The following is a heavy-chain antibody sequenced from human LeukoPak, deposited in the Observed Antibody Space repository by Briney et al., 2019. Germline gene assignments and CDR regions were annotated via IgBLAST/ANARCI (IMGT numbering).Heavy chain of an antibody. V-gene: IGHV4-30-2*01. CDR2: IYHSGST. Sequence: PSQTLSLPFAVSGGSISSGGYSWSWIRQPPGKGLGWIGYIYHSGSTYYNPSLKSRVTISVDRSKNQFSLKLSSVTAADTAVYYCARTIGDSSLTFDCWGQGTLVTVSS. D-gene: IGHD3-22*01. CDR3: ARTIGDSSLTFDC. CDR1: GGSISSGGYS. J-gene: IGHJ4*02.